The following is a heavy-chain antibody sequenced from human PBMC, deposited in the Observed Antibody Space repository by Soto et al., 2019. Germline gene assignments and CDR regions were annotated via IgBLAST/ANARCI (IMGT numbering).Heavy chain of an antibody. Sequence: PSETLSLTCTVSGGSISSGGYYWSWIRQHPEKGLEWIGYIYYSGSTYYNPSLKSRVSISADASKNQFSMKLSSVTAADPAVYYCARASPPANTAMSSSHHFYGVDVWGQGNTVTVSS. V-gene: IGHV4-31*03. D-gene: IGHD5-18*01. CDR2: IYYSGST. CDR3: ARASPPANTAMSSSHHFYGVDV. CDR1: GGSISSGGYY. J-gene: IGHJ6*02.